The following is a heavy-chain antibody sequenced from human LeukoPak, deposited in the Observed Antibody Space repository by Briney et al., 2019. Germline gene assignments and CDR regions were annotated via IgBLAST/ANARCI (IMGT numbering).Heavy chain of an antibody. CDR1: GYTFTSYG. D-gene: IGHD4-17*01. CDR2: ISAYNGNT. CDR3: ARLGAYYGDYAYFDY. Sequence: GASVKVSCTASGYTFTSYGISWVRQAPGQGLEWMGWISAYNGNTNYAQTLQGRVTMTTDTSTSTAYMELRSLRSDDTAVYYCARLGAYYGDYAYFDYWGQGTLVTVSS. V-gene: IGHV1-18*01. J-gene: IGHJ4*02.